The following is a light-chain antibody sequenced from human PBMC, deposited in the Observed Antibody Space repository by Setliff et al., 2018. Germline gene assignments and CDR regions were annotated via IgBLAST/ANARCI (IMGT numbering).Light chain of an antibody. V-gene: IGLV2-14*03. Sequence: QSVLTQPAAVSGSPGQSIAISCAGTSSDVGGYNYVSWYQQHPGKAPKLIIYEVTKRPSEVSDRFSGSKSGNTASLTISGLQAEDEAYYYCLSYTSKTTHALFAGGT. CDR1: SSDVGGYNY. J-gene: IGLJ2*01. CDR3: LSYTSKTTHAL. CDR2: EVT.